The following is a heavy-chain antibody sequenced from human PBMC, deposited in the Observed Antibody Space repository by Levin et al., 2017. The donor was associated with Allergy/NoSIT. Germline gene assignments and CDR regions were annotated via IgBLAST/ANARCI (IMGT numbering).Heavy chain of an antibody. J-gene: IGHJ3*01. CDR3: ARVGVYRTHCSAGSCHSVARDV. Sequence: SQTLSLTCTVSGGSISSDYDYWSWIRQPPGNGLEWIGDIYHSGSTHLNPSLRGRVTISVDTSKNQFSLKVRSVTAADTAVYYCARVGVYRTHCSAGSCHSVARDVWGQGTLVTVSS. D-gene: IGHD2-15*01. V-gene: IGHV4-30-4*01. CDR1: GGSISSDYDY. CDR2: IYHSGST.